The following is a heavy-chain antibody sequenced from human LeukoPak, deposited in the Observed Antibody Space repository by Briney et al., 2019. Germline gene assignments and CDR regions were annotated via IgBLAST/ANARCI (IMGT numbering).Heavy chain of an antibody. CDR2: FKSKADGGTI. J-gene: IGHJ4*02. CDR3: TTDGYSGYDEAGY. Sequence: GGSLRLSCAASGFTFSSYWMSWVRQAPGEGLQWVGRFKSKADGGTIDYAAPVRGRFTISRDDSKSTLYLQMNSLKTEDTAVYYCTTDGYSGYDEAGYWGQGTQVTVSS. V-gene: IGHV3-15*01. D-gene: IGHD5-12*01. CDR1: GFTFSSYW.